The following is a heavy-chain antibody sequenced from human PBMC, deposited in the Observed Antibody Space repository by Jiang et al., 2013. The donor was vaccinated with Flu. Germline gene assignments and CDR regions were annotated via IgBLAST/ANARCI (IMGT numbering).Heavy chain of an antibody. CDR2: IQDTGST. CDR3: ARTLAGWGPDM. J-gene: IGHJ3*02. V-gene: IGHV4-31*03. CDR1: GASISSAGSY. Sequence: GPGLVKPSQTLSLTCSVSGASISSAGSYWTWIRQYPGKGLEWIGYIQDTGSTYYNPSLKSRVTISADISQNQFSLKLNIVTAADTAIYYCARTLAGWGPDMWGQGTMVTVSS. D-gene: IGHD3-16*01.